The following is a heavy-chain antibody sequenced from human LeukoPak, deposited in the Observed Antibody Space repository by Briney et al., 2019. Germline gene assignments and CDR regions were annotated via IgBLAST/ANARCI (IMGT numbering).Heavy chain of an antibody. D-gene: IGHD3-10*01. CDR1: GGAVTTYYG. CDR3: ARGITVVRGVIKRGMDL. CDR2: IGPFVRPP. V-gene: IGHV1-69*11. J-gene: IGHJ6*02. Sequence: GASVTXSFTGSGGAVTTYYGSSWGRRARGQGGEGMGRIGPFVRPPHYPPKFPGRVIITADQSPAPVYMELSNLRSGDTAVYYCARGITVVRGVIKRGMDLWGQGPTVTVSS.